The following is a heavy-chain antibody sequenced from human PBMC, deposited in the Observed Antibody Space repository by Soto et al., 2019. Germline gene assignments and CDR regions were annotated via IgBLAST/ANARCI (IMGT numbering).Heavy chain of an antibody. CDR1: GGSISSGDYY. CDR2: IYSSGST. Sequence: QVQLQESGTGLVKPSQTLSLTCTVYGGSISSGDYYWSWIRQPPGKGLEWIGYIYSSGSTYYNPSLSSRVTISVDTSKNKFALKLSSVTAADTAVYYCARVGGFGATTLDYWGHGTLVTVSS. CDR3: ARVGGFGATTLDY. J-gene: IGHJ4*01. D-gene: IGHD3-10*01. V-gene: IGHV4-30-4*01.